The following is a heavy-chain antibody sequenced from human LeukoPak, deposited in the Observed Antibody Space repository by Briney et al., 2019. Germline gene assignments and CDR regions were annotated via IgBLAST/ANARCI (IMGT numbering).Heavy chain of an antibody. CDR1: GFTFSSYA. D-gene: IGHD2-2*01. CDR3: AKPLPSYCSSTSCRLMDDY. Sequence: GGSLRLSCATSGFTFSSYAMSWVRQAPGKGLELVSAISGSGGSTYYADSVKGRFTISRDNSKNTLYLQMNSLRAEDTAVYYCAKPLPSYCSSTSCRLMDDYWGQGTLVTVSS. V-gene: IGHV3-23*01. CDR2: ISGSGGST. J-gene: IGHJ4*02.